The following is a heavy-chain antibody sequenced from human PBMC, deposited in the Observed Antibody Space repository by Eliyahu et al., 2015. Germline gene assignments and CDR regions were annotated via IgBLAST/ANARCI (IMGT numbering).Heavy chain of an antibody. D-gene: IGHD6-19*01. CDR1: XDSXKFXY. Sequence: QVQLQESGPGLVKPSEXLSLTCTVSXDSXKFXYWSWIRQPPGKGLEWIGNIXYRGSTNYNPSLKSRVTISVDTSKNQFSLNLRSVTAADTAVYYCARHPPGYNSGWHLDHWGXGTLVTVSS. J-gene: IGHJ4*02. CDR2: IXYRGST. V-gene: IGHV4-59*08. CDR3: ARHPPGYNSGWHLDH.